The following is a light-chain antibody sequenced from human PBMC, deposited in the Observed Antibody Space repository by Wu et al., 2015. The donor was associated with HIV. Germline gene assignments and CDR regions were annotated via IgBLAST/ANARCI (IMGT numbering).Light chain of an antibody. V-gene: IGKV3-11*01. CDR1: RSVSSA. CDR2: DAS. CDR3: QQHRPTSGPYLP. Sequence: EIVLTQSPAALSISPGERVTLSCRASRSVSSAVAWYQQKPGQAPRLLIYDASKRATGIPARFSGGGSTTDYSLTISSLEPEDFAVYYCQQHRPTSGPYLPFG. J-gene: IGKJ1*01.